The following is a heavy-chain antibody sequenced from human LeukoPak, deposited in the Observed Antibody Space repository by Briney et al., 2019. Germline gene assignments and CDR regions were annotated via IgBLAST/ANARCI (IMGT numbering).Heavy chain of an antibody. Sequence: AGGSLRLSCAASGFTVSSNYMSWVRQAPGKGLEWVSAISGSGGSTYHADSVKGRFTISRDNSKNTLYLQMNSLRAEDTAVYYCAKEGEYYDFWSGYYFHFDYWGQGTLVTVSS. CDR1: GFTVSSNY. V-gene: IGHV3-23*01. CDR3: AKEGEYYDFWSGYYFHFDY. J-gene: IGHJ4*02. D-gene: IGHD3-3*01. CDR2: ISGSGGST.